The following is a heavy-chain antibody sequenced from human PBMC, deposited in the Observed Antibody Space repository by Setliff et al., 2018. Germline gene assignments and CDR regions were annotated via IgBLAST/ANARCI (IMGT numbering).Heavy chain of an antibody. J-gene: IGHJ3*02. CDR1: GGTFSSYA. CDR3: ARLGLDYYDSSGYPTAAFDI. Sequence: ASVKVSCKASGGTFSSYAISWVRQAPGQGLEWMGGVIPIFGTANYAQKFQGRVTITTDESTSTAYMELSSLRSEDTAVYYCARLGLDYYDSSGYPTAAFDIWGQGTMVTVSS. V-gene: IGHV1-69*05. CDR2: VIPIFGTA. D-gene: IGHD3-22*01.